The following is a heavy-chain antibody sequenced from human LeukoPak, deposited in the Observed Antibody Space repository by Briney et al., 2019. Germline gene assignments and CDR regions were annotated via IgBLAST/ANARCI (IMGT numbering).Heavy chain of an antibody. J-gene: IGHJ3*02. V-gene: IGHV3-23*01. Sequence: PGGSLRLSCAASGFTFSSYAMSWVRQAPGKGLEWVSAISGSGGSTYYADSVKGRFTISRDNSKNTLYLQMNSLRAEDTAVYYCARGPRNPGTPLYCTNGVCYPGDAFDIWGQGTMVTVSS. CDR3: ARGPRNPGTPLYCTNGVCYPGDAFDI. CDR2: ISGSGGST. D-gene: IGHD2-8*01. CDR1: GFTFSSYA.